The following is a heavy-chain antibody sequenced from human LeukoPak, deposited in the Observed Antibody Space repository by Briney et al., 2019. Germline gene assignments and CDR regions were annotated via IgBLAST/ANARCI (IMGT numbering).Heavy chain of an antibody. J-gene: IGHJ4*02. CDR1: GFTFDDYA. CDR2: ISWNSGSI. CDR3: ARGGQISTGAYFDY. Sequence: GRSRRLSCAASGFTFDDYAMHWVRQAPGKGLEWVSGISWNSGSIGYADSVKGRFTISRDNAKNSLYLQMNSLRAEDTAVYYCARGGQISTGAYFDYWGQGTLVTVSS. D-gene: IGHD1-26*01. V-gene: IGHV3-9*01.